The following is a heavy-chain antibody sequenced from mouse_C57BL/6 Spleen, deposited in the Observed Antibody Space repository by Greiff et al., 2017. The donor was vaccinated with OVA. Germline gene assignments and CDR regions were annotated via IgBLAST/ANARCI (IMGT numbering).Heavy chain of an antibody. CDR2: IHPNSGST. D-gene: IGHD1-1*01. CDR3: ARYGSRSYWYFDV. Sequence: QVQLQQPGAELVKPGASVKLSCKASGYTFTSYWMHWVKQRPGQGLEWIGMIHPNSGSTNYNEKFKSKATLTVDKSSSTAYMQLSSLTSEDSAVYYCARYGSRSYWYFDVWGTGTTVTVSS. V-gene: IGHV1-64*01. CDR1: GYTFTSYW. J-gene: IGHJ1*03.